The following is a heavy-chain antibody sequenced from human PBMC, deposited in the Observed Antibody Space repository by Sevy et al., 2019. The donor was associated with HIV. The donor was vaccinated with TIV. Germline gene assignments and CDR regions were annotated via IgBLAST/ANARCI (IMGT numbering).Heavy chain of an antibody. D-gene: IGHD6-6*01. J-gene: IGHJ4*02. V-gene: IGHV3-11*01. Sequence: GGSLRLSCAASGFTFSDYYINWIRQAPGKGLEWVSYISSSGSTIHYTDSVKGRFTISRDNAKNSLYLQMNSLRVEDTAVYYCAREDIADRHFDYWGQGTLVTVSS. CDR2: ISSSGSTI. CDR3: AREDIADRHFDY. CDR1: GFTFSDYY.